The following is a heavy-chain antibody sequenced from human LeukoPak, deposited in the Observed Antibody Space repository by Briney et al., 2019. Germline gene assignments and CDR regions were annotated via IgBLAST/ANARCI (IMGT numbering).Heavy chain of an antibody. D-gene: IGHD6-13*01. CDR1: GFTFSSYR. CDR3: ARNPVGYSSSWSEQYFEYFQH. CDR2: ISSSSSTI. V-gene: IGHV3-48*02. J-gene: IGHJ1*01. Sequence: PGGSLRLSCAASGFTFSSYRMNWVRQAPGKGLEWVSYISSSSSTIYYADSVKGRFTISRDNAKNSLYLQMNSLRDEDTAVYYCARNPVGYSSSWSEQYFEYFQHWGQGTLVTVSS.